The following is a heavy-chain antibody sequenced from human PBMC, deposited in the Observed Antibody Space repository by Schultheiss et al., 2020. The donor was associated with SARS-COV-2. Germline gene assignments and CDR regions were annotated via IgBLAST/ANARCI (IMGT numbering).Heavy chain of an antibody. J-gene: IGHJ6*02. D-gene: IGHD6-19*01. Sequence: GGSLRLSCAASGFTFSSYWMHWVRQAPGKGLEWVSAISGSGGSTYYADSVKGRFTISRDNSKNTLYLQMNSLRAEDTAVYYCASHSSGWYGRGDYYYGMDVWGQGTTVTVSS. CDR3: ASHSSGWYGRGDYYYGMDV. V-gene: IGHV3-23*01. CDR1: GFTFSSYW. CDR2: ISGSGGST.